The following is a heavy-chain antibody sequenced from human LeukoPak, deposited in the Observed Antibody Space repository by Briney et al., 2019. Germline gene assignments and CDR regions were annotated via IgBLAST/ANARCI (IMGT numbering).Heavy chain of an antibody. CDR1: GFTFSSYS. V-gene: IGHV3-48*02. D-gene: IGHD1-26*01. J-gene: IGHJ4*02. Sequence: GGSLRLSCAASGFTFSSYSMNWVRQAPGKGLEWVSHITASGTAMFYADSVKGRFTISRDNAENSLYLQMNSLRDEDTAVYYCASSGSYRFDYWGQGTLVTVSS. CDR3: ASSGSYRFDY. CDR2: ITASGTAM.